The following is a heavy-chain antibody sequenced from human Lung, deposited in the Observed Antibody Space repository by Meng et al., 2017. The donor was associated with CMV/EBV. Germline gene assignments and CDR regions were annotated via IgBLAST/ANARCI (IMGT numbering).Heavy chain of an antibody. D-gene: IGHD3-22*01. Sequence: SCAASGFTFSDYNMNSVRQAPGKGLEWVPSISRNSVYIYYADTVKGRLTISRDNAKNPLYSQMNSLRAQDTAVYYCAGSSYDNTGRRPHWFDPWGQGXLVTVSS. CDR2: ISRNSVYI. CDR1: GFTFSDYN. V-gene: IGHV3-21*01. J-gene: IGHJ5*02. CDR3: AGSSYDNTGRRPHWFDP.